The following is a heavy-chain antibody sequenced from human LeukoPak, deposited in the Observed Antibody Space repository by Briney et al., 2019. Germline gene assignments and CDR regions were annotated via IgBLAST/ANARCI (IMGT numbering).Heavy chain of an antibody. CDR1: GFIFSTYS. V-gene: IGHV3-48*01. D-gene: IGHD5-12*01. CDR3: ARPDKNSGYDLLCAFDI. J-gene: IGHJ3*02. CDR2: ISSVSSDI. Sequence: GGSLRLSCVGSGFIFSTYSMNWVRQAPGKGLEWISYISSVSSDIYYADSVKGRFTISRDNAKNSLFLQMNSLRAEDTAVYYCARPDKNSGYDLLCAFDIWGQGTMVTVSS.